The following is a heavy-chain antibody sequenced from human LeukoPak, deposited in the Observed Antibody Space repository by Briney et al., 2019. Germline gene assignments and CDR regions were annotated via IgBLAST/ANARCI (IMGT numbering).Heavy chain of an antibody. V-gene: IGHV4-30-4*08. Sequence: PSETLSLTCTVSGGSISSGDYYWSWIRQTPGKGLEWIGYIYYSGSTYYNPSLKSRVTLSVDTSKNQLSLKLSSVTAADTAVYYCARVLLWFGELGAFDIWGQGTMVTVSP. J-gene: IGHJ3*02. CDR2: IYYSGST. D-gene: IGHD3-10*01. CDR1: GGSISSGDYY. CDR3: ARVLLWFGELGAFDI.